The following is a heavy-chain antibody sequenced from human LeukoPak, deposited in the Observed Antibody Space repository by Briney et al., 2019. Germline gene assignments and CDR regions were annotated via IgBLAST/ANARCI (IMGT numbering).Heavy chain of an antibody. V-gene: IGHV7-4-1*02. CDR1: GGTFSSYA. D-gene: IGHD6-6*01. Sequence: ASVKVSCKASGGTFSSYAISWVRQAPGQGLEWMGWINTNTGNPTYAQGFTGRFVFSLDTSVSTAYLQISSLKAEDTAVYYCARDMTEYSSSSPFGYWGQGTLVTVSS. CDR2: INTNTGNP. CDR3: ARDMTEYSSSSPFGY. J-gene: IGHJ4*02.